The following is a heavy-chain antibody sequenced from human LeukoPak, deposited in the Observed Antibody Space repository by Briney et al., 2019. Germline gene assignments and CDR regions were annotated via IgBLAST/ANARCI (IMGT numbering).Heavy chain of an antibody. J-gene: IGHJ4*02. CDR3: AREYCSSTNCYFDY. CDR2: INHSGST. V-gene: IGHV4-34*01. D-gene: IGHD2-2*01. Sequence: SETLSPTCAVYGGSSSGYYWSWIRQPPGKGLEWIGEINHSGSTNYNPSLKSRVTISVDTSKNQFSLKLSSVTAADSALYYCAREYCSSTNCYFDYWGQGTLVTVSS. CDR1: GGSSSGYY.